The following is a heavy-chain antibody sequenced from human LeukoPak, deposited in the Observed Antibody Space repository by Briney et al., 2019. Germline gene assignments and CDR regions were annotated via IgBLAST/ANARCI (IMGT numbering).Heavy chain of an antibody. J-gene: IGHJ4*02. D-gene: IGHD3-10*01. CDR2: VYSSGTT. CDR3: ARANHGPGFFGFGELLFDY. Sequence: PSETLSLTCAVSGGSFTGHYWSWIRQPPGKALEWIGYVYSSGTTTYNPSLESRVTISLGTSGKQVSLILTSVTAADTAVYYCARANHGPGFFGFGELLFDYWGQGTLVTASS. V-gene: IGHV4-59*11. CDR1: GGSFTGHY.